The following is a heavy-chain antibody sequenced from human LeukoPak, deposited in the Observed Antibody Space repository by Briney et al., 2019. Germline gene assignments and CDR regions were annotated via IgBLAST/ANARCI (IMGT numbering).Heavy chain of an antibody. CDR1: GGSIISSSYY. CDR2: MHYSGIT. CDR3: PRADPRYGDRYWYFDL. V-gene: IGHV4-39*07. J-gene: IGHJ2*01. Sequence: SETLSLTCTVSGGSIISSSYYWGWVRQPPGKGLEWIGSMHYSGITYYNPSLKSRATISLDTSKNQFSLKLSSVTAADTAAYYCPRADPRYGDRYWYFDLWGRGTLVTVSS. D-gene: IGHD4-17*01.